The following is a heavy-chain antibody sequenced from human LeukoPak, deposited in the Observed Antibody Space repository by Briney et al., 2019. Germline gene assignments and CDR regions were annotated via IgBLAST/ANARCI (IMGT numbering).Heavy chain of an antibody. V-gene: IGHV2-5*01. CDR2: SYWNNDK. CDR1: GFSLTTDGVA. J-gene: IGHJ4*02. Sequence: SGPTLVKPTQTLTLTCTFSGFSLTTDGVAVAWIRQPPGKALEWLAVSYWNNDKSYSPSLKSRLTMTKDTAKNQVVLIMTNMAPVDTGTYYCAHKGRGSGSYTMWGQGILVTVSS. CDR3: AHKGRGSGSYTM. D-gene: IGHD3-10*01.